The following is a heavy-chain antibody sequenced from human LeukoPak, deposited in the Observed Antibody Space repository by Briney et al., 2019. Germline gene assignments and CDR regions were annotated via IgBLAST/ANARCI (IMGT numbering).Heavy chain of an antibody. D-gene: IGHD4-17*01. CDR1: GFTFSSYW. Sequence: GGSLRLSCAASGFTFSSYWVHWVRQTPGKGLEWVSRINTDGSSTSYADSVKGRFTISRDNAKNTLYLQMNSLRAEDTAVYYCAKDDYGVLDYWGQGTLVTVSS. J-gene: IGHJ4*02. V-gene: IGHV3-74*01. CDR3: AKDDYGVLDY. CDR2: INTDGSST.